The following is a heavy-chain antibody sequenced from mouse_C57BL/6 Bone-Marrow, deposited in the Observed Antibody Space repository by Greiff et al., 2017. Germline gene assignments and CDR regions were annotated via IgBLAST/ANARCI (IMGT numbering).Heavy chain of an antibody. Sequence: EVNLVESGGDLVKPGGSLKLSCAASGFTFSSYGMSWVRQTPDKRLEWVATISSGGSYTYYPDSVKGRFTIARDNAKNTLYLQMSSLKSEDTAMYYCARRGFSWFAYWGQGTLVTVSA. J-gene: IGHJ3*01. V-gene: IGHV5-6*02. CDR2: ISSGGSYT. CDR1: GFTFSSYG. CDR3: ARRGFSWFAY.